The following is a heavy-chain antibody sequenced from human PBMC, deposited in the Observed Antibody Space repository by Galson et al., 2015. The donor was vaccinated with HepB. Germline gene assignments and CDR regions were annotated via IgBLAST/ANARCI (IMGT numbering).Heavy chain of an antibody. Sequence: SLRLSCAASGFTFSDYHMNWIRQAPGKGLEWVSYISSDGSYTDYADSVKGRFTISRDNAKNSLSLQMNSLRAEDSALYYCARTSYAAGEDWGQGTLVTVSS. J-gene: IGHJ4*02. CDR2: ISSDGSYT. V-gene: IGHV3-11*03. CDR1: GFTFSDYH. D-gene: IGHD3-10*01. CDR3: ARTSYAAGED.